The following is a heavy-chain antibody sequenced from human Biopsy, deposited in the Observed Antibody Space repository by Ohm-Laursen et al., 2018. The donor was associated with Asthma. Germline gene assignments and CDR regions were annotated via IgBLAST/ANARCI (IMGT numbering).Heavy chain of an antibody. CDR1: GGTFSRYA. CDR2: LIPVLGTP. CDR3: ARGYSGSDRIVYYYSGLEV. J-gene: IGHJ6*02. Sequence: SSVKVSCKASGGTFSRYAISWVRQAPGQGLEWMGGLIPVLGTPDHAQMFEGRVTITADESTSTAYMELSSLSSEDTAVYYCARGYSGSDRIVYYYSGLEVWGQGTTVTVSS. V-gene: IGHV1-69*01. D-gene: IGHD5-12*01.